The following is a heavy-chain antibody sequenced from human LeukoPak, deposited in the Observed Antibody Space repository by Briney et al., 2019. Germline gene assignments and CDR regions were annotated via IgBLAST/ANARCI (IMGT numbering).Heavy chain of an antibody. V-gene: IGHV4-34*01. D-gene: IGHD6-13*01. J-gene: IGHJ4*02. CDR2: INHSGST. CDR1: GGSFSGYY. Sequence: PSETLSLTCAVYGGSFSGYYWSWIRHPPAEGLEWIGEINHSGSTNYNPSLKSRVTISVDTSKNQFSLKLSSVTAADTAVYYCASFGKHDSNRWYWASYWGQGTLVTVSS. CDR3: ASFGKHDSNRWYWASY.